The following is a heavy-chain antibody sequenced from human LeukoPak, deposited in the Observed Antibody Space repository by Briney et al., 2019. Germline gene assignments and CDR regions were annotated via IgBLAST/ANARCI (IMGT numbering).Heavy chain of an antibody. Sequence: SETLSLTCAVSGGSISSGDYSWSWIRQPPGKGLEWIGYIFHSGSTYYNPSLKSRVTISLDRSKNQFSLKLSSVTAADTAVYYCARLDRIAAAGTVYWYFDLWGRGTLVTVSS. J-gene: IGHJ2*01. D-gene: IGHD6-13*01. CDR2: IFHSGST. V-gene: IGHV4-30-2*02. CDR1: GGSISSGDYS. CDR3: ARLDRIAAAGTVYWYFDL.